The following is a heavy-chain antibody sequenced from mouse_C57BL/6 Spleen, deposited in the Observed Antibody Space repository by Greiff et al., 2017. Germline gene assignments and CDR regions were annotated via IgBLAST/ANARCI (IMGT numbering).Heavy chain of an antibody. V-gene: IGHV1-12*01. CDR3: ARRLYYGSSPWFAY. D-gene: IGHD1-1*01. J-gene: IGHJ3*01. Sequence: LQESGAELVRPGASVKMSCKASGYTFTSYNMHWVKQTPRQGLEWIGAIYPGNGDTSYNQKFKGKATLTVDKSSSTAYMQLSSLTSEDSAVYFCARRLYYGSSPWFAYWGQGTLVTVSA. CDR1: GYTFTSYN. CDR2: IYPGNGDT.